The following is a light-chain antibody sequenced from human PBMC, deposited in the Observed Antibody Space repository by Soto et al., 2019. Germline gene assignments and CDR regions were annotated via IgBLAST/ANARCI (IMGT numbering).Light chain of an antibody. CDR2: DVS. V-gene: IGLV2-14*01. CDR1: SSDVGGYNY. J-gene: IGLJ1*01. Sequence: QSVLTQPASVSGSPGQSITISCTGTSSDVGGYNYVSWYQQHPGKAPKLMIYDVSNRPSGISNRFSGSKSGNTASLTISGLQAEDEADYYCSSYTGRSTYVFGTGTRSPS. CDR3: SSYTGRSTYV.